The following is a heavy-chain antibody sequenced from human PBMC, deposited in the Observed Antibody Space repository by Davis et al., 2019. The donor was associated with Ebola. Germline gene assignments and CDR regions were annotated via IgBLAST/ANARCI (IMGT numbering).Heavy chain of an antibody. V-gene: IGHV4-61*01. Sequence: MPGGSLRLSCTVSGGSVSSGSYYWSWIRQPLGKGLEWIGYIYYSGSTNYNPSLKSRVTISVDTSKNQFSLKLSSVTAADTAVYYCASGGIVGAPGISGGYYFDYWGQGTLVTVSS. CDR2: IYYSGST. CDR3: ASGGIVGAPGISGGYYFDY. CDR1: GGSVSSGSYY. D-gene: IGHD1-26*01. J-gene: IGHJ4*02.